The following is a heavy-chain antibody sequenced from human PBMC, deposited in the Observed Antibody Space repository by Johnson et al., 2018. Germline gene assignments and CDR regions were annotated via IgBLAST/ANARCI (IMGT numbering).Heavy chain of an antibody. D-gene: IGHD3-22*01. CDR2: ISYDGSNK. V-gene: IGHV3-30-3*01. CDR1: GFTFSSYA. Sequence: QVQLVQSGGGVVQPGRSLRLSCAASGFTFSSYAMHWVRQAPGKGLEWVAVISYDGSNKYYADSVKGRFTISRDNDKDSLYLQMNSLGAEDTALYYCAKDRPDDSSGYYPLGAFDIRGQGTMVTVSS. CDR3: AKDRPDDSSGYYPLGAFDI. J-gene: IGHJ3*02.